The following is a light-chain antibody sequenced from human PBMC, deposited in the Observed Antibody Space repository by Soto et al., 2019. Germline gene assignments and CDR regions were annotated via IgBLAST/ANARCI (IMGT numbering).Light chain of an antibody. V-gene: IGLV2-14*01. CDR2: EVR. CDR3: SSVSARNTLV. Sequence: QSALTQPGSVSGSPAQSITISCSGTSRDVGAYNLVSWYQQRPGKAPKLLIYEVRKRPSGLSYRFSGSKSGNTASLTISSLLPEDEADYFCSSVSARNTLVFGGGTKLTVL. CDR1: SRDVGAYNL. J-gene: IGLJ2*01.